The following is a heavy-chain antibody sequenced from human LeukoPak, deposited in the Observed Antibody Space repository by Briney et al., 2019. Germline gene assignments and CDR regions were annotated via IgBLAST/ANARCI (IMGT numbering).Heavy chain of an antibody. CDR1: GFTLRNYW. D-gene: IGHD5-18*01. CDR3: AREVKSDTRSNFEY. Sequence: PGGSLRLSCSASGFTLRNYWMSWIRQVPGKGPDWVANINQDGREKYYLDSVKGRFTISRDNAKNSLSLQMDTLRAEDPAVYYCAREVKSDTRSNFEYWGQGPLLTVSS. V-gene: IGHV3-7*01. CDR2: INQDGREK. J-gene: IGHJ4*02.